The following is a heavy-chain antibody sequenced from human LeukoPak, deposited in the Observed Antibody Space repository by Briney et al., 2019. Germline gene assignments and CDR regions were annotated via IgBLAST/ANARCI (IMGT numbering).Heavy chain of an antibody. J-gene: IGHJ4*02. CDR3: AKGYSSSWYYFDY. V-gene: IGHV3-7*03. D-gene: IGHD6-13*01. Sequence: GGSLRLSCTASGFTFRHYNINWFRQAPGKGLEWVANIKQDGSEKSYVDSVKGRFTISRDNAKDSLYLQMNSLRVEDTAVYYCAKGYSSSWYYFDYWGQGTLVTVSS. CDR2: IKQDGSEK. CDR1: GFTFRHYN.